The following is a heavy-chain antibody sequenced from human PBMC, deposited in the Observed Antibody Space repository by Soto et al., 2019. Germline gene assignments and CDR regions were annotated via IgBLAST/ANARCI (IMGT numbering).Heavy chain of an antibody. CDR3: AKDSSYYYDSSGYQDY. D-gene: IGHD3-22*01. V-gene: IGHV3-30*18. J-gene: IGHJ4*02. Sequence: GGSLRLSCAASGFSFSSYGMHWVRQAPGKGLEWVAVISYDGGNKYYADSVKGRFTISRDNSKNTLYLQMNSLRAEDTAVYYCAKDSSYYYDSSGYQDYWGQGTLVTSPQ. CDR1: GFSFSSYG. CDR2: ISYDGGNK.